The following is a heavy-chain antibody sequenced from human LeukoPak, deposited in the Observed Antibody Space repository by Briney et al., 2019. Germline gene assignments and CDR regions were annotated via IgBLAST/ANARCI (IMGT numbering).Heavy chain of an antibody. Sequence: GGSLRLSCAASAFNYRDYSMNWVRQAPGKGLEWISYISGRSSTIYYADSVKGRFTISRDNAKNSMYLQMNSLRAEDTAVYYCARDRIKSGSYYFDYWGQGTLVTVSS. CDR2: ISGRSSTI. J-gene: IGHJ4*02. CDR1: AFNYRDYS. D-gene: IGHD1-26*01. CDR3: ARDRIKSGSYYFDY. V-gene: IGHV3-48*01.